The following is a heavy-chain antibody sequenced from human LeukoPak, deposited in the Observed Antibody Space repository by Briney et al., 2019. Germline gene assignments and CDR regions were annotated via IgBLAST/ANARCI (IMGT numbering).Heavy chain of an antibody. D-gene: IGHD5-12*01. CDR2: IYTSGST. CDR1: GGSISSYY. J-gene: IGHJ4*02. Sequence: SETLSLTCTVSGGSISSYYWSWIRQPAGKGLEWIGRIYTSGSTNYNPSLKSRVTMSVDTSKKQFSLKLSSVTAADTAVYYCARGSGYSGYDLLDYWGQGTLVTVSS. V-gene: IGHV4-4*07. CDR3: ARGSGYSGYDLLDY.